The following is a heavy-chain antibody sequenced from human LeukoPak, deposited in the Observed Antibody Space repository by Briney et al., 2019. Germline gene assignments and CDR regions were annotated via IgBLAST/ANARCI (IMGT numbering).Heavy chain of an antibody. CDR1: GGSISSSSYY. Sequence: SETLSLTCTVSGGSISSSSYYWGRLPQPPGQGLVWIVSNYYSGSTYYNPSLKSRVTISVDTSKNQFSLKLSSVTAADTAVYYCARDRHWGQGTLVTVSS. V-gene: IGHV4-39*07. J-gene: IGHJ4*02. CDR2: NYYSGST. CDR3: ARDRH.